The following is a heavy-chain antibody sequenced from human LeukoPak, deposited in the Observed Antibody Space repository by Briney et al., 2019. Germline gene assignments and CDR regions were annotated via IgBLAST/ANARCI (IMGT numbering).Heavy chain of an antibody. CDR3: ASAGSGLY. D-gene: IGHD6-19*01. CDR2: ISSSSSTI. J-gene: IGHJ4*02. V-gene: IGHV3-48*02. Sequence: GGSLRLSCAASGFTFRTFAMCWVRQAPGKGLEWVSYISSSSSTIYYADSVKGRFTISRDNAKNSLYLQMNSLRDEDTAVYYCASAGSGLYWGQGTLVTVSS. CDR1: GFTFRTFA.